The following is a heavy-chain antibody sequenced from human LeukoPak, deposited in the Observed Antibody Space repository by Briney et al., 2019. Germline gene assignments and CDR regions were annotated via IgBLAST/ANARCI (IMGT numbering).Heavy chain of an antibody. V-gene: IGHV1-69*05. J-gene: IGHJ4*02. CDR3: ARDLFVRGVSTSYDY. Sequence: SVKVSCKASGGTFSSYAISWVRQAPGQGLEWMGRIIPIFGTENYAQKFQVRVTITTDESTSTAYMELRSLRSEDTAVYYCARDLFVRGVSTSYDYWGQGTLVTVSS. D-gene: IGHD3-10*02. CDR1: GGTFSSYA. CDR2: IIPIFGTE.